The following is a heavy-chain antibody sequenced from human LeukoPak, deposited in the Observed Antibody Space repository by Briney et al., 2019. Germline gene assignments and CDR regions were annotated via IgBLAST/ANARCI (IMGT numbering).Heavy chain of an antibody. CDR2: IFYTGNT. CDR1: GGSISGYY. CDR3: ARLGHCSGGSCYFSD. J-gene: IGHJ4*02. V-gene: IGHV4-59*08. D-gene: IGHD2-15*01. Sequence: SETLSLTCTVYGGSISGYYWTWLRQPPGEGLEWIGYIFYTGNTNYNPFLSSRLTLSVDAPNNQFALTLRSVTAADTAIYYCARLGHCSGGSCYFSDWGLGTLVTVAS.